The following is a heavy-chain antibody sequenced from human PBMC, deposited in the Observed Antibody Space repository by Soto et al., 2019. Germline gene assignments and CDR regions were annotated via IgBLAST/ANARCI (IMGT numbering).Heavy chain of an antibody. Sequence: QVQLVESGGGVVQPGRSLRLSCAASGFTFSSYGMHWVRQAPGKGLEWVAVIWYDGSNKYYADAVKGRFTISRDNSKNTLYLQMNRLRAEDTAVYYCASDRGIAAAYYYYGIDVWGQGTTVTVSS. CDR2: IWYDGSNK. CDR3: ASDRGIAAAYYYYGIDV. V-gene: IGHV3-33*01. J-gene: IGHJ6*02. CDR1: GFTFSSYG. D-gene: IGHD6-13*01.